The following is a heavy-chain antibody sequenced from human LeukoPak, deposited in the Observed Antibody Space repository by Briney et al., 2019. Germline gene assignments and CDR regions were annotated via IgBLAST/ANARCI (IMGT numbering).Heavy chain of an antibody. CDR3: AREGSSGPLDY. D-gene: IGHD6-19*01. Sequence: SETLSLTCTVSGGSISSYYWSWIRQPPGKGLEWIGYMYNSGSANYNPSLKSRVTISVDTSKNQFSLKLSSVTAADTAVYYCAREGSSGPLDYWGQGTLVTVSS. CDR1: GGSISSYY. V-gene: IGHV4-59*01. CDR2: MYNSGSA. J-gene: IGHJ4*02.